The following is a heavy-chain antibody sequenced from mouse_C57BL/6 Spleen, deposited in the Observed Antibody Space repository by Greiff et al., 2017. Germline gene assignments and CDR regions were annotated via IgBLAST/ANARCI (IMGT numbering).Heavy chain of an antibody. D-gene: IGHD1-1*01. CDR1: GYTFTDYA. V-gene: IGHV1-15*01. CDR2: IDPDTGGT. J-gene: IGHJ3*01. Sequence: VQLQQSGAELVRPGASVTLSCKASGYTFTDYAMHWVKQTPVLGLEWIGAIDPDTGGTAYNQKFKGKAILTADKSSSTAYMELRSLTSEDSAVYYCTRYYGSSYPFAYWGQGTLVTVSA. CDR3: TRYYGSSYPFAY.